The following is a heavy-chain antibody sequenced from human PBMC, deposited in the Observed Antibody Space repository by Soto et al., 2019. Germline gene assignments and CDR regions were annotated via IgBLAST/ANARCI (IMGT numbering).Heavy chain of an antibody. CDR3: ARQIYDSDTGPNFKYYFDS. CDR2: IDPSDSQT. CDR1: GYSFAVYG. D-gene: IGHD3-22*01. V-gene: IGHV5-10-1*01. Sequence: AESLTISCEVYGYSFAVYGITWVLQKPGKCLEWMGRIDPSDSQTYYSPSFRGHVTISATKSITTVFLQWSSLRASDTAMYYCARQIYDSDTGPNFKYYFDSWGQGTTVTVSS. J-gene: IGHJ4*02.